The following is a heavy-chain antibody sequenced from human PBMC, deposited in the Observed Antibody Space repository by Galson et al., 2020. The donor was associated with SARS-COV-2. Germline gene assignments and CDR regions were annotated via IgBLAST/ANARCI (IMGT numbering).Heavy chain of an antibody. J-gene: IGHJ4*02. CDR3: ARTWITGTTSRTFDY. CDR2: IAWDGDK. V-gene: IGHV2-70*11. Sequence: SGPTLVKPTQTLTLTCTFSGFSLRSSGMCVSWIRQPPGKALEWLARIAWDGDKHYSTSLKTRFTISEDTSKNQVVLTMTNMDPVDTATYYCARTWITGTTSRTFDYWGQGMLVTVSS. D-gene: IGHD1-20*01. CDR1: GFSLRSSGMC.